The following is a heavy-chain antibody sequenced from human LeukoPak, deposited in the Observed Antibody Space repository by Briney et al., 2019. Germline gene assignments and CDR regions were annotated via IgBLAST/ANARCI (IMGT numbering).Heavy chain of an antibody. V-gene: IGHV1-8*01. D-gene: IGHD6-6*01. J-gene: IGHJ5*02. CDR1: GYTFTSYD. CDR3: ARGSIAANWFDP. CDR2: MNPNSGNT. Sequence: ASVKVSCKASGYTFTSYDINWVRQATGQGLEWMGWMNPNSGNTGYAQKFQGRVTMTRNTSISTAYMELSSLRSEDTAVYYCARGSIAANWFDPWGQGTLVTVSS.